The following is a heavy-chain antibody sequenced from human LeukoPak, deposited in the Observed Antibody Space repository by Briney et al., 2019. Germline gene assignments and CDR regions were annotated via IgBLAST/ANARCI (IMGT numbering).Heavy chain of an antibody. CDR1: GFTFSSHG. Sequence: GGSLRLSCVPASGFTFSSHGMHWVRQAPGKGLEWVAGIRFDGTKQYYRDSTKGRFTVSRDDSRNTLYLQMNSLRDEDTAVYYCARDDAYLRLGAWGQGTLVTVSS. CDR2: IRFDGTKQ. D-gene: IGHD3-16*01. CDR3: ARDDAYLRLGA. V-gene: IGHV3-33*01. J-gene: IGHJ5*02.